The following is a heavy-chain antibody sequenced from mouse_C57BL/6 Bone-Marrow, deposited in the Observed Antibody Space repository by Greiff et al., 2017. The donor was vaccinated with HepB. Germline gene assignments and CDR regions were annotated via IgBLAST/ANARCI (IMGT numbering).Heavy chain of an antibody. V-gene: IGHV2-9*01. D-gene: IGHD2-4*01. CDR2: IWGGGST. CDR1: GFSLTSYG. J-gene: IGHJ4*01. CDR3: AKDDYDDAMDY. Sequence: VQLVESGPGLVAPSQSLSITCTVSGFSLTSYGVDWVRQPPGKGLEWLGVIWGGGSTNYNSALMYRLSISKDNSKSQVFLKMKRRQTDDTARDYCAKDDYDDAMDYWGQGTSVTVSS.